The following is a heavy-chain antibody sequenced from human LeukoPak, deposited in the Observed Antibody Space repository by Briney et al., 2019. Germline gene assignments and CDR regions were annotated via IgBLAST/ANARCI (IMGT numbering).Heavy chain of an antibody. D-gene: IGHD3-22*01. V-gene: IGHV4-38-2*01. CDR3: ARRDNYYDSSGYWFY. J-gene: IGHJ4*02. CDR1: GYSISSGYY. CDR2: IYHSGST. Sequence: SETLSLTCAVSGYSISSGYYWGWIRRPPGKGLEWIGSIYHSGSTYYNPSLKSRVTISVDTSKNQFSLKLSSVTAADTAVYYCARRDNYYDSSGYWFYWGQGTLVTVSS.